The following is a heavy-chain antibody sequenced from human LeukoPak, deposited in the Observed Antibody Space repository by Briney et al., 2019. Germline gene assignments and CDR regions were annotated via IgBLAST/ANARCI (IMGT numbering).Heavy chain of an antibody. CDR2: ISGSGGST. CDR1: GFTFSSYG. J-gene: IGHJ4*02. V-gene: IGHV3-23*01. D-gene: IGHD6-19*01. Sequence: GRSLRLSCAASGFTFSSYGMHWVRQAPGKGLEWVSAISGSGGSTYYADSVKGRFTISRDNSKNTLYLQMNSLRAEDTAVYYCATCFSSGWLGFPYYFDYWGQGTLVTVSS. CDR3: ATCFSSGWLGFPYYFDY.